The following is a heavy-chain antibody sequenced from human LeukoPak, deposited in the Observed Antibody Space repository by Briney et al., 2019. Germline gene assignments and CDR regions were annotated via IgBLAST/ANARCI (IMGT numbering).Heavy chain of an antibody. CDR1: GFTFKDYG. V-gene: IGHV3-9*01. Sequence: PGGSLRLSCAATGFTFKDYGMHWVRQPPGKGLEWVSSINWSGGGTDYADSVKGRFTISRDNAKDSLYLQLSSLRPEDTALYYCAKHMRATKTYSFFGLDVWGQGTTVTVSS. D-gene: IGHD1-26*01. CDR3: AKHMRATKTYSFFGLDV. CDR2: INWSGGGT. J-gene: IGHJ6*02.